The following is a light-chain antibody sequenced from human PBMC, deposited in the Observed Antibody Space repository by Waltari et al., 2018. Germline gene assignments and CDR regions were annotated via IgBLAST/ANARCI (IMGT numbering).Light chain of an antibody. CDR1: SSAVGGDDS. CDR2: DVN. V-gene: IGLV2-14*03. J-gene: IGLJ2*01. Sequence: QSALSQPASVSGSPGQSITIPCTGSSSAVGGDDSVSWYQDHPGQAPKVIIYDVNNRPSGVSDRFSGSKSGNTASLTISGLQAEDEANYYCCSQSSYNGVIFGGGTKLTVL. CDR3: CSQSSYNGVI.